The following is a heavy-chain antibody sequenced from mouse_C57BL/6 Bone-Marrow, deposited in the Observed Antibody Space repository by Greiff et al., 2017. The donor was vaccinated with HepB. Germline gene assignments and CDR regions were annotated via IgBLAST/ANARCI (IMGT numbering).Heavy chain of an antibody. J-gene: IGHJ2*01. CDR2: IYPGSGST. CDR3: AREVLRLYYFDY. Sequence: QVQLQQPGAELVKPGASVKMSCKASGYTFTSYWITWVKQRPGQGLEWIGDIYPGSGSTNYNEKFKSKATLTVDTSSGTAYMQLSSLTSEDSAVYYCAREVLRLYYFDYWGQGTTLTVSS. V-gene: IGHV1-55*01. D-gene: IGHD1-2*01. CDR1: GYTFTSYW.